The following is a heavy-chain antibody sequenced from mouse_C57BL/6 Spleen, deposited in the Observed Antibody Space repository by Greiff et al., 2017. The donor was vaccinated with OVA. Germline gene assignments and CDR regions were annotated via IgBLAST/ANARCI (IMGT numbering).Heavy chain of an antibody. CDR2: INPTNGGT. Sequence: QVQLQQPGTELVKPGASVKLSCKASGYTFTSYWMHWVKQRPGQGLEWIGDINPTNGGTNYNQKFKGKATLTVDKSSSTAYMQLSSLTSEDSAVYYWARWLLRYFEVWGTGTTVTVSS. V-gene: IGHV1-53*01. J-gene: IGHJ1*03. CDR1: GYTFTSYW. D-gene: IGHD2-3*01. CDR3: ARWLLRYFEV.